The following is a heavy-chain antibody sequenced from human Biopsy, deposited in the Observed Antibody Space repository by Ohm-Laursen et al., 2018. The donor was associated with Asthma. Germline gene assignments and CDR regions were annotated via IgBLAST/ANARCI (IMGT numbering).Heavy chain of an antibody. CDR1: GFTFSRYG. V-gene: IGHV3-30*03. J-gene: IGHJ3*02. Sequence: SLRLSCTASGFTFSRYGMHWVRQAPRKALEWVGVISKDASTQDYADSVKGRFTMARDNSKNTLDLQMNSLREEDTAVYYCVRDGTDDAFDIWGQGTVVSVSS. CDR3: VRDGTDDAFDI. D-gene: IGHD1-1*01. CDR2: ISKDASTQ.